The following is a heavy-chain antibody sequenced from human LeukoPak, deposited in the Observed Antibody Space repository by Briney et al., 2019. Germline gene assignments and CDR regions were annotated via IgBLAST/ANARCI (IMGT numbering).Heavy chain of an antibody. Sequence: GGSLRLSCAASGFTFSSYAMHWVRQAPGKGLEYVSAISSNGGSTYYANSVKGRFTISRDNSKNTLYLQMGSLRAEDMAVYYCARESIVVVPAAIDYYYYYMGVWGKGTTVTVSS. D-gene: IGHD2-2*01. CDR3: ARESIVVVPAAIDYYYYYMGV. CDR1: GFTFSSYA. J-gene: IGHJ6*03. CDR2: ISSNGGST. V-gene: IGHV3-64*01.